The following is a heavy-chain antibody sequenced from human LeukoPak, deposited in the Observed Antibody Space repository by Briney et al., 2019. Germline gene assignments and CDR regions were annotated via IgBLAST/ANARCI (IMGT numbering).Heavy chain of an antibody. V-gene: IGHV1-18*01. J-gene: IGHJ6*02. CDR3: ARENLLWFGELLISNYYGMDV. CDR2: ISAYNGNT. D-gene: IGHD3-10*01. CDR1: GYTFTSYG. Sequence: ASVKVSCKASGYTFTSYGISWVRQATGQGLEWMGWISAYNGNTNYAQKLQGRVTMTTDTSTSTAYMELRSLRSDDTAVYYCARENLLWFGELLISNYYGMDVWGQGTTVTVSS.